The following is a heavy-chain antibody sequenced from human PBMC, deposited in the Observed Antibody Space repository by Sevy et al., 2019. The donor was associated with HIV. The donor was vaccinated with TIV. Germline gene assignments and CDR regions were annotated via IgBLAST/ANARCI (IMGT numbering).Heavy chain of an antibody. Sequence: ASVKVSCTASGYIFMNYGISWVRQAPGQGLEWMGWISASYGNTKYAQKVQGRVTMTTDTSTSTAYMELRSLRSDDTXXXXXXXXXXXXXXSQDAFDIWGQGTMVTVSS. CDR3: XXXXXXXXXSQDAFDI. V-gene: IGHV1-18*01. J-gene: IGHJ3*02. CDR1: GYIFMNYG. CDR2: ISASYGNT.